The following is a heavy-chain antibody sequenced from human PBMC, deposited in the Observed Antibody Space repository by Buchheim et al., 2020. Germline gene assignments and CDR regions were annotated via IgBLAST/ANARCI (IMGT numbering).Heavy chain of an antibody. V-gene: IGHV4-34*01. J-gene: IGHJ6*01. CDR2: INHSGST. CDR3: ARCDGNYYYYGMDV. CDR1: GGSFSGYY. Sequence: QVQLQQWGAGLLKPSETLSLTCAVSGGSFSGYYWSWIRQPPGKGLEWIGEINHSGSTNYNPSLKSRVTISVDTSNNQSSLKLSSVTGAETAVYYCARCDGNYYYYGMDVWGQGTT.